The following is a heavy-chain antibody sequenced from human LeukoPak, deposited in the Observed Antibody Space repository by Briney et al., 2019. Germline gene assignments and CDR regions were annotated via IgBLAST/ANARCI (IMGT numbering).Heavy chain of an antibody. CDR1: GFTFDDYA. CDR2: MTVSGGA. Sequence: PGGSLRLSCAASGFTFDDYAMHWVRQAPGKGLEWVSTMTVSGGAYYTDSVKGRFTIYRDNSKSTVFLQMNSLRVEDSALYFCAKEVGQPHHYGMDVWGQGTTVTVSS. D-gene: IGHD3-10*01. V-gene: IGHV3-23*01. J-gene: IGHJ6*02. CDR3: AKEVGQPHHYGMDV.